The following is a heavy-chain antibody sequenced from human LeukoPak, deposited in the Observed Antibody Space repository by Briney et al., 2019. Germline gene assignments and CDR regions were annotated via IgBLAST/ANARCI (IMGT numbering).Heavy chain of an antibody. V-gene: IGHV4-39*07. CDR3: ARIVIADFVD. CDR2: VYSSGST. D-gene: IGHD6-13*01. Sequence: SETLSLTCTVSGGSISSISYYWGWIRQPPGKGLEWIGSVYSSGSTYYNPSLKSRVTTSVDTSKNQFSLKLSSVTAADTAVYYCARIVIADFVDWGQGTLVTVSS. CDR1: GGSISSISYY. J-gene: IGHJ4*02.